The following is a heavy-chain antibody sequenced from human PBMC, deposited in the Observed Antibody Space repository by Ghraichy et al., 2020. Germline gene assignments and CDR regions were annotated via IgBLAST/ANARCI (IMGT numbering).Heavy chain of an antibody. CDR3: ASSYCSSTSCYAGWFDP. J-gene: IGHJ5*02. CDR2: IYTSGST. Sequence: SQTLSLTCTVSGGSISSYYWSWIRQPPGKGLEWIGYIYTSGSTNYNPSLKSRVTISVDTSKNQFSLKLSSVTAADTAVYYCASSYCSSTSCYAGWFDPWGQGTLVTVSS. D-gene: IGHD2-2*01. V-gene: IGHV4-4*09. CDR1: GGSISSYY.